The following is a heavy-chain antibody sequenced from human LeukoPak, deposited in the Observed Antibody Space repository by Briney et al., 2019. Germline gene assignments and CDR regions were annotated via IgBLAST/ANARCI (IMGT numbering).Heavy chain of an antibody. CDR1: GGSIRGYY. J-gene: IGHJ3*02. D-gene: IGHD3-16*01. CDR3: ARDYVTAFDI. V-gene: IGHV4-59*12. Sequence: SETLSLTCNVSGGSIRGYYWSWIRQPPGKGLEWIGYIYSSGSTNYNPSLKSRVTMSVDTSKNQFSLKLSSVTAADTAVYYCARDYVTAFDIWGQGTMVTVSS. CDR2: IYSSGST.